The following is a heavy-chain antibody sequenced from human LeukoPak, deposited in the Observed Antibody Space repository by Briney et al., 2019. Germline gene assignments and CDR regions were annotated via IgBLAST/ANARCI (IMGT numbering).Heavy chain of an antibody. CDR1: GGSFSGYY. CDR3: ARSSEGRYYYDSSGFSYYYYYMDV. CDR2: INHSGST. J-gene: IGHJ6*03. V-gene: IGHV4-34*01. D-gene: IGHD3-22*01. Sequence: PSETLSLTCAVYGGSFSGYYWSWIRQPPGKGLEWIGEINHSGSTNYNPSLKSRVTISVDTSKNQFSLKLSSVTAADTAVYYCARSSEGRYYYDSSGFSYYYYYMDVWGKGTTVTISS.